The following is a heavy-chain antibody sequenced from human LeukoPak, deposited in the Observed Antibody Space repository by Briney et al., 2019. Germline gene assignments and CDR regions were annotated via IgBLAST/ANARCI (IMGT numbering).Heavy chain of an antibody. Sequence: GGSLRLSCAASGFTFSSYAMSWVGQAPGKGPEWVSALLGRGGSTYYADSVKGRFTISRDNSKNTLYLQMNSLRAEDTAVYYCAKFGSRGSYGSGSYYNAYFDYWGQGTLVTVSS. J-gene: IGHJ4*02. D-gene: IGHD3-10*01. CDR3: AKFGSRGSYGSGSYYNAYFDY. CDR1: GFTFSSYA. V-gene: IGHV3-23*01. CDR2: LLGRGGST.